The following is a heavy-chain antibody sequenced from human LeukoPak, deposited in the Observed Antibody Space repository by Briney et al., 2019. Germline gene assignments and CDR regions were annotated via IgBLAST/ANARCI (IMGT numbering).Heavy chain of an antibody. Sequence: GGSLRLSCAASGFTVSSNYMSWVRQAPGKGLEWVSVIYSGGSTYYADSVKGRFTISRDNSKNTLYLQMNSLRAEDTAVYYCAREYYDSSGYYYPFDYWGQGTPVTVSS. V-gene: IGHV3-66*01. J-gene: IGHJ4*02. CDR1: GFTVSSNY. D-gene: IGHD3-22*01. CDR2: IYSGGST. CDR3: AREYYDSSGYYYPFDY.